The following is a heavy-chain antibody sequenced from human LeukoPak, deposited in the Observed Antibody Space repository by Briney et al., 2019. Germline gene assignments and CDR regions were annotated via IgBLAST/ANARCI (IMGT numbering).Heavy chain of an antibody. CDR1: GDSISSYY. V-gene: IGHV4-59*01. CDR3: ATSTPYGDYALDY. D-gene: IGHD4-17*01. Sequence: PSETLSLTCTVSGDSISSYYWSWIRQPPGKGLEWIGYIYYSGSTNYNPSLKSRVTISVDTSKNQFSLKLSSVTAADTAVYYCATSTPYGDYALDYWGQGTLVTVSS. J-gene: IGHJ4*02. CDR2: IYYSGST.